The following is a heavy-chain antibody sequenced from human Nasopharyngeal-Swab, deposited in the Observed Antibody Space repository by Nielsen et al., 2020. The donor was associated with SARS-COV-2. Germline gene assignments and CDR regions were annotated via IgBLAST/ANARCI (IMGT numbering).Heavy chain of an antibody. Sequence: GGSLRLSCAASGFTFSRYTMHWVRQAPGKGLEWVAVISYDGSNKYYADSVKGRFTISRDISKNTLYLQMNSLRAEDTAVFYCASTPLDSSGYYYAFHSWGGEPWSPSPQ. D-gene: IGHD3-22*01. V-gene: IGHV3-30-3*01. CDR1: GFTFSRYT. CDR2: ISYDGSNK. CDR3: ASTPLDSSGYYYAFHS. J-gene: IGHJ4*02.